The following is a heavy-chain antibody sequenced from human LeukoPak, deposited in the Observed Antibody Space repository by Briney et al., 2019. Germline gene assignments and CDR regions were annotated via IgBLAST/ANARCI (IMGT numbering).Heavy chain of an antibody. J-gene: IGHJ4*02. CDR2: ISGSGAST. CDR1: GVTFSNYA. D-gene: IGHD3-22*01. Sequence: TGGSLRLSCAAPGVTFSNYAMSWVRQAPGKGLEWVSVISGSGASTYYADSVKGRFTISRDNSKNTLYLQMNSLRAEDTAVYFCAKGPPYDSSGYYSAFDYWGQGTLVTVSS. V-gene: IGHV3-23*01. CDR3: AKGPPYDSSGYYSAFDY.